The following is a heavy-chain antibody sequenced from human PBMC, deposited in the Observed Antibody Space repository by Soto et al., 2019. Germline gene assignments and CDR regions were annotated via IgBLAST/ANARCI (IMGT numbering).Heavy chain of an antibody. CDR1: GFTLSSYA. CDR2: ISVSGGST. D-gene: IGHD2-15*01. Sequence: GGSLRLPCAAPGFTLSSYAMSWVRQAPGKGLVWVSAISVSGGSTYYADSVKGRFTISRDNSKNTLYLQMNSLRAEDTAVYYCAKAPTRYCSGGSCCDYWGQGTLVTVSS. J-gene: IGHJ4*02. V-gene: IGHV3-23*01. CDR3: AKAPTRYCSGGSCCDY.